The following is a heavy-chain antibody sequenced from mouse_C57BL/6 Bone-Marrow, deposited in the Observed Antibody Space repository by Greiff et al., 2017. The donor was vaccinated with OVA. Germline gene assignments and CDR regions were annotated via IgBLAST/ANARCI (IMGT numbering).Heavy chain of an antibody. V-gene: IGHV1-76*01. CDR2: IYPGSGNT. J-gene: IGHJ2*01. CDR1: GYTFTDYY. CDR3: ARGGRWDY. Sequence: VQLQQSGAELVRPGASVKLSCKASGYTFTDYYINWVKQRPGQGLEWIARIYPGSGNTYYNEKFKGKATLTAEKSSSTAYTQLSSLTSEDSAVYFCARGGRWDYWGQGTTLTVSS. D-gene: IGHD1-1*02.